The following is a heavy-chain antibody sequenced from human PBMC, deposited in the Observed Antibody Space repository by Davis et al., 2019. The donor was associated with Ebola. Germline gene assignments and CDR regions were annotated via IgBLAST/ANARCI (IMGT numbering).Heavy chain of an antibody. CDR2: ITSDGRNI. V-gene: IGHV3-74*03. D-gene: IGHD2-15*01. Sequence: GESLKISCVASGFTLSSYWMHWVRQVPGKGLMWVSRITSDGRNIMYADSVKGRFTVSRDNAKNTVYLQMNSLEAEDTAVYYCARVIVVANRHFDLWGRGTLVTVSS. J-gene: IGHJ2*01. CDR1: GFTLSSYW. CDR3: ARVIVVANRHFDL.